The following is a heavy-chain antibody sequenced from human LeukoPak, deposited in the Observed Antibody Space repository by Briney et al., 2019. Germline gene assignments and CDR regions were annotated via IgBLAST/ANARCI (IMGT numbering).Heavy chain of an antibody. J-gene: IGHJ6*03. CDR2: INPNSGGT. CDR1: GYTFTGYY. CDR3: ARETMVRGVITRSFYMDV. V-gene: IGHV1-2*02. D-gene: IGHD3-10*01. Sequence: ASVKVSCTASGYTFTGYYMHWVRQAPGQGLEWMGWINPNSGGTNYAQKFQGRVTMTRDTSISTAYMELSRLRSDDTAVYYCARETMVRGVITRSFYMDVWGKGTTVTVSS.